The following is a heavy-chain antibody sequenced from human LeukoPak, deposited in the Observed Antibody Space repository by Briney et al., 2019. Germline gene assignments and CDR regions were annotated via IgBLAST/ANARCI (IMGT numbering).Heavy chain of an antibody. CDR1: GGSISSGGYY. V-gene: IGHV4-31*03. CDR3: ASLIAARAFDY. J-gene: IGHJ4*02. CDR2: IYYSGST. Sequence: SETLSLTCTVSGGSISSGGYYWSWIRQHPGTGLEWIGYIYYSGSTYYNPSLKSRVTISIDTSKNQFSLKLSSVTAADTAVYYCASLIAARAFDYWGQGTLVTVSS. D-gene: IGHD6-6*01.